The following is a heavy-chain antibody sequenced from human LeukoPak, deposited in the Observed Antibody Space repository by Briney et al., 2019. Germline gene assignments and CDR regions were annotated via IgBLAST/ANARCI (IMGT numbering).Heavy chain of an antibody. V-gene: IGHV3-64*01. CDR2: ISSNGGST. Sequence: GGSLRLSCAASGFTFSNCAMQWVRQAPGKGLEFVSAISSNGGSTYYANSVKGRFTISRDNSKNTVFLQMGSLRAEDMAVYYCVREVVATIGGFDPWGQGTLVTVSS. D-gene: IGHD5-12*01. J-gene: IGHJ5*02. CDR1: GFTFSNCA. CDR3: VREVVATIGGFDP.